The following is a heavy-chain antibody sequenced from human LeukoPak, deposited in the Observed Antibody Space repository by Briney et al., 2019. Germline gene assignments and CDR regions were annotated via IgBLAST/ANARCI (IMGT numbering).Heavy chain of an antibody. CDR1: GFSFSSYS. Sequence: PVGSLRLSCAASGFSFSSYSMSWVRQAPAKGLEGVSASSGSGGSKHYAAALKGRFTISRDNSKNTLYLQMNSLRAEDTAVYYCAKGSNLFDYWGQGTLVTVSS. CDR3: AKGSNLFDY. CDR2: SSGSGGSK. D-gene: IGHD4-11*01. J-gene: IGHJ4*02. V-gene: IGHV3-23*01.